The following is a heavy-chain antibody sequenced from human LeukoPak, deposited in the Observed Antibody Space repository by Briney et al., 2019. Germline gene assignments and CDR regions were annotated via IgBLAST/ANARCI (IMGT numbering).Heavy chain of an antibody. Sequence: GGSLRLSCAASGFTFSSYGMHWVRQAPGKGLEWVAVIWHDGSNKYYADSVKGRFTISRDNCKNTLYLQMNSLRAEDTAVYYCAREVRTRPPAPGMDVWGQGTTVTVSS. D-gene: IGHD6-6*01. CDR2: IWHDGSNK. V-gene: IGHV3-33*01. CDR1: GFTFSSYG. J-gene: IGHJ6*02. CDR3: AREVRTRPPAPGMDV.